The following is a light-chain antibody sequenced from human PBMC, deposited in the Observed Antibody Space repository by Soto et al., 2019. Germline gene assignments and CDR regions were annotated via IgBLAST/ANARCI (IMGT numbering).Light chain of an antibody. J-gene: IGLJ2*01. CDR3: QSYDSSLSAL. V-gene: IGLV1-40*01. CDR2: GNT. CDR1: SSNIGAGYD. Sequence: QSVLTQPASVSWAPGQRVTISCTGSSSNIGAGYDVHWYQQLPGTAPKLLIYGNTNRPSGVPDRFSGSKSGTSASLAITGLQAEDEADYYCQSYDSSLSALFGGGTKLTVL.